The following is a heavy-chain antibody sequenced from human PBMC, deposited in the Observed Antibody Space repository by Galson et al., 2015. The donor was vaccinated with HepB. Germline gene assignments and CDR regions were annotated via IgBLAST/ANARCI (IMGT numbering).Heavy chain of an antibody. CDR3: AKFAEVSSGYRVLKGDPPIYYFDY. CDR2: ISGSGGST. J-gene: IGHJ4*02. CDR1: GFTFSSYA. Sequence: SLRLSCAASGFTFSSYAMSWVRQAPGKGLEWVSAISGSGGSTYYADSVKGRFTISRDNSKNTLYLQMNSLRAEDTAVYYCAKFAEVSSGYRVLKGDPPIYYFDYWGQGTLVTVSS. V-gene: IGHV3-23*01. D-gene: IGHD3-22*01.